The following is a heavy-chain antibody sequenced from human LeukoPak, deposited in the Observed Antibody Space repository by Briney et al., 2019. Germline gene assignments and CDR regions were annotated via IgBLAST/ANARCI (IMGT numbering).Heavy chain of an antibody. V-gene: IGHV4-61*02. CDR3: ARSDSSSWYRYFDL. Sequence: PSETLSLTCTVSGGSISSGSYYWSWIRQPAGKGLEWIGRIFTSGSTNYNPSLKSRVTISVDTSKDQFSLKLSSVTAADTAVYYCARSDSSSWYRYFDLWGRGTLVTVSS. CDR2: IFTSGST. J-gene: IGHJ2*01. D-gene: IGHD6-13*01. CDR1: GGSISSGSYY.